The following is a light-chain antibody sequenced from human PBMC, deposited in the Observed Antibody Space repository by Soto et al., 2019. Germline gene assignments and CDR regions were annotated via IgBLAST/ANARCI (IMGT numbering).Light chain of an antibody. Sequence: EIVLTQSPGTLSLSPGERATLSCRASQSVSAGHLAWYQQKPGQAPRLLIYGASSRATGIPDRFSGSGSGTDFTLPISRLEPEDFAVYFCQQYGSSPLTFGGGTKVEIK. V-gene: IGKV3-20*01. CDR2: GAS. J-gene: IGKJ4*01. CDR3: QQYGSSPLT. CDR1: QSVSAGH.